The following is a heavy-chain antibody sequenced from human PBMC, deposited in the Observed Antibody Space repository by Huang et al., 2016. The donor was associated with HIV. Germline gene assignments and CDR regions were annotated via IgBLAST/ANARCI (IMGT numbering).Heavy chain of an antibody. J-gene: IGHJ3*02. CDR1: GYSFNNYC. CDR2: SYPGDSDS. D-gene: IGHD4-17*01. Sequence: ELQLVQSGAEVKKPGESLTIACKGSGYSFNNYCVAWVRQMPGKGWEWMAMSYPGDSDSRYRPSFQGQVSISADKSINTVYLHWGSLKASDTATYYCARPRRTEYGDPWDAFDIWGQGTMVTVSS. V-gene: IGHV5-51*01. CDR3: ARPRRTEYGDPWDAFDI.